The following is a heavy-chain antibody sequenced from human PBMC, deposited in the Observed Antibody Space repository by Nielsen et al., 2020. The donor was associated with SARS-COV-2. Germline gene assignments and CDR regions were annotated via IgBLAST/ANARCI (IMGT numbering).Heavy chain of an antibody. J-gene: IGHJ4*02. CDR2: IYYSGST. V-gene: IGHV4-59*08. CDR1: GGSISSYY. Sequence: SETLSLTCTVSGGSISSYYWSWIRQPPGKGLEWIGYIYYSGSTNYNPSLKSRVTISVDTSKNQFSLKLSSVTAADTAVYYCARHPSSSSWGTFDYWGQGTLVTVSS. D-gene: IGHD6-13*01. CDR3: ARHPSSSSWGTFDY.